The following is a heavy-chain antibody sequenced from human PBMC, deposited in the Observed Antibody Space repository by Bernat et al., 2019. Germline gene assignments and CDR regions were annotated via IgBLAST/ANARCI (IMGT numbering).Heavy chain of an antibody. CDR1: GGSFSGYY. CDR2: INHSGST. D-gene: IGHD3-10*01. V-gene: IGHV4-34*01. CDR3: ARGRKGLTMVRGAAYNWFDP. J-gene: IGHJ5*02. Sequence: QVQLQQWGAGLLKPSETLSLTCAVDGGSFSGYYWSWIRQPPGKGLEWIGEINHSGSTNYNPSLKSRVTISVNPSKDQFSLKLSSVTAADTAVYYCARGRKGLTMVRGAAYNWFDPWGQGTLVTVSS.